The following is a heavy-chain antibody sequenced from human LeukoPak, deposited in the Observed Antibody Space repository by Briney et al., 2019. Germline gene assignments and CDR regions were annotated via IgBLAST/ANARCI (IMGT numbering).Heavy chain of an antibody. CDR2: IYYSGST. CDR1: GGSISSSSYY. V-gene: IGHV4-39*01. Sequence: PSETLSHTCTVSGGSISSSSYYWGWIRQPPGKGLEWIGSIYYSGSTYYNPSLKSRVTISVDTSKNQFSLKLSSVTAADTAVYYCARLFEYCSGGSCYSGAFDIWGQGTMVTVSS. D-gene: IGHD2-15*01. J-gene: IGHJ3*02. CDR3: ARLFEYCSGGSCYSGAFDI.